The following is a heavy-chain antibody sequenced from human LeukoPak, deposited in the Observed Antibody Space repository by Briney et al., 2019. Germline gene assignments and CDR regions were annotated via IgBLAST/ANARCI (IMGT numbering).Heavy chain of an antibody. Sequence: SETLSLTCAVYGGSFSGYYWSWIRQPPGKGLEWIGSIYYSGSTYYNPSLKSRVTISVDTSKNQFSLKLSSVTAADTAVYYCARVRYDYDILTGPNWYFDLWGRGTLVTVSS. V-gene: IGHV4-34*01. CDR3: ARVRYDYDILTGPNWYFDL. CDR2: IYYSGST. CDR1: GGSFSGYY. D-gene: IGHD3-9*01. J-gene: IGHJ2*01.